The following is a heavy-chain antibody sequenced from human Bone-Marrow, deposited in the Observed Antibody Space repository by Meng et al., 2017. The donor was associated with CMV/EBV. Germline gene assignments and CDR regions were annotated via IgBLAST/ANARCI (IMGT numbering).Heavy chain of an antibody. CDR1: QSTFIDHH. V-gene: IGHV1-2*02. J-gene: IGHJ4*02. Sequence: ASVKVSCKASQSTFIDHHMHWVRQAPGQGLEWMGWINPNSGDTKYAQKFQGRVTLSKDTSISTAYMDLSSLRSDDTAVYYCASGYSGSEDYWGQGTLVTVSS. CDR3: ASGYSGSEDY. CDR2: INPNSGDT. D-gene: IGHD5-12*01.